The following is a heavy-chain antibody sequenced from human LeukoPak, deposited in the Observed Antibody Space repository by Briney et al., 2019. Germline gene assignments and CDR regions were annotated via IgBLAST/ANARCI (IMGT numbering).Heavy chain of an antibody. CDR2: IYYSGST. CDR1: GGSISSSSYY. D-gene: IGHD3-22*01. J-gene: IGHJ4*02. Sequence: SETLSLTCTVSGGSISSSSYYWGWIRQPPGKGLEWIGTIYYSGSTYYNPSLESRVTISVDTSKNQFSLKVSSVTAADTAGYYCARHPTRGYYDSRMDRVDYWGQGTLVTVSS. CDR3: ARHPTRGYYDSRMDRVDY. V-gene: IGHV4-39*01.